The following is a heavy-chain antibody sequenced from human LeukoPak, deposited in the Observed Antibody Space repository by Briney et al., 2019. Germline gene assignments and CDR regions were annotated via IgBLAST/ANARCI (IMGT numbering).Heavy chain of an antibody. Sequence: PSETLSLTCTVSGGSLSSYYWSWIRQPPGKGVEGIGYIYYSGSTNYNPSLKSRVTISVDTSKNQSSLKLSSVTAADTSVYYCARDYSGYPTLFDYWGQGTLVTVSS. D-gene: IGHD3-22*01. CDR2: IYYSGST. J-gene: IGHJ4*02. V-gene: IGHV4-59*01. CDR1: GGSLSSYY. CDR3: ARDYSGYPTLFDY.